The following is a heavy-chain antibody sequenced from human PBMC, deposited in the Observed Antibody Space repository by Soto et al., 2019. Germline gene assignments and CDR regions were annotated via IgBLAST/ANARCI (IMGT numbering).Heavy chain of an antibody. D-gene: IGHD6-19*01. CDR2: IYYSGSI. CDR3: ARQSSGWYNWFDP. CDR1: GVSISSSSYY. Sequence: SETLSLTCSVSGVSISSSSYYWGWIRQPPGKGLEWIGSIYYSGSIYYNPSLKSRVTISVDTSKNQFSLKLSSVTAAETAVYYCARQSSGWYNWFDPWGQGTLVTVSS. J-gene: IGHJ5*02. V-gene: IGHV4-39*01.